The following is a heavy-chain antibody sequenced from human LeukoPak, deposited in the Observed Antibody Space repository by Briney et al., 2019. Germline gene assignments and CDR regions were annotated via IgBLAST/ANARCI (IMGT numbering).Heavy chain of an antibody. V-gene: IGHV4-59*01. Sequence: SETLSLTCIVSGGSISGYYWVWIRQPPGKGLEWIGYIYYSGSTNYNPSLKSRVTISVDTSKNQFSLKLSSVTAADTAVYYCAGSSSTGAFDIWGQGTMVTVSS. J-gene: IGHJ3*02. CDR1: GGSISGYY. CDR3: AGSSSTGAFDI. CDR2: IYYSGST. D-gene: IGHD2-2*01.